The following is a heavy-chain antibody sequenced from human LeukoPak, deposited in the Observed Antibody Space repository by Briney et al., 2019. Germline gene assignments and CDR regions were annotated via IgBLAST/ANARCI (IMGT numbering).Heavy chain of an antibody. D-gene: IGHD6-13*01. Sequence: SETLSLTCAVYGGSFSGYYWSWIRQPAGKGLEWIGSIYHSGSTYYNPSLKSRVTISVDTSKNQFSLKLSSVTAADTAVYYCAREDSSSWYYFDYWGQGTLVTVSS. J-gene: IGHJ4*02. CDR3: AREDSSSWYYFDY. CDR2: IYHSGST. CDR1: GGSFSGYY. V-gene: IGHV4-34*01.